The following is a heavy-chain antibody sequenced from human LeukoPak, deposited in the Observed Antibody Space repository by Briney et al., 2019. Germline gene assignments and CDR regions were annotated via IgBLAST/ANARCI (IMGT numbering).Heavy chain of an antibody. V-gene: IGHV4-31*03. D-gene: IGHD6-6*01. CDR2: IYYTGST. Sequence: TLSLTCSVSGGSISNGGFYWSRIRQLPGTDLEWIGYIYYTGSTRYNPSLKSRVTISLDRSNTQYSLKLKSVTAADTAVYYCARARFLSSSIDIWGQGTLVTVSS. J-gene: IGHJ3*02. CDR3: ARARFLSSSIDI. CDR1: GGSISNGGFY.